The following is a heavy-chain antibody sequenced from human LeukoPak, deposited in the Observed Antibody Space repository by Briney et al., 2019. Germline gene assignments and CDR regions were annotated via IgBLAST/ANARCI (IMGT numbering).Heavy chain of an antibody. CDR1: GFTFSNYW. V-gene: IGHV3-7*01. CDR3: ATRSSHTSSWYVYLFWDY. Sequence: GGSLRLSCAASGFTFSNYWMTWVRQAPGKELERVANINQDGSEKNYVDSVRGRFTISRDNAKNSLYLQMNSLRAEDTAVYYCATRSSHTSSWYVYLFWDYWGQGALVTVSS. J-gene: IGHJ4*02. D-gene: IGHD6-13*01. CDR2: INQDGSEK.